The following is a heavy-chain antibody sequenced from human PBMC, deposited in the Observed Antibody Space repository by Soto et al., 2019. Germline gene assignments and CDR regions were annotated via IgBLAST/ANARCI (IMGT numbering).Heavy chain of an antibody. CDR3: AHLLSELDYGDYVLAEYFQY. V-gene: IGHV2-5*01. CDR2: IYWNDDK. Sequence: QITLKESGPTLVKPTQTLTLTCTFSGFSLSTSGLGVGWIRQPPGKALECLALIYWNDDKRYSPSLKSRLTITKDTSKNQVVLTMTNMDPVDTATYYCAHLLSELDYGDYVLAEYFQYWGQGTLVTVSS. CDR1: GFSLSTSGLG. D-gene: IGHD4-17*01. J-gene: IGHJ1*01.